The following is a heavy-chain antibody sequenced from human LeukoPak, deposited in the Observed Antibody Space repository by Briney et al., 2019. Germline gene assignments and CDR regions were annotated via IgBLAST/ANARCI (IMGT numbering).Heavy chain of an antibody. Sequence: SVKVSCKASGGTFSSYAISWVRQAPGQGLEWMGRIIPIFGTANYAQKFQGRVTITTDESTSTAYMELSSLRSEDTAVYYCARDKRRLGYPPSNSVYYMDVWGKGTTVTVSS. J-gene: IGHJ6*03. CDR2: IIPIFGTA. CDR1: GGTFSSYA. CDR3: ARDKRRLGYPPSNSVYYMDV. V-gene: IGHV1-69*05. D-gene: IGHD6-25*01.